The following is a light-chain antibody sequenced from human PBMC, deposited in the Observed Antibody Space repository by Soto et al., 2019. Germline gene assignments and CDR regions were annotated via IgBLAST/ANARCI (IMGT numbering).Light chain of an antibody. J-gene: IGKJ4*01. Sequence: EIVLTQSPGTLSLSPGERAPLLWWASQSISVTYLAWYQQKPGQAPRLLIYTTSIRATGIPDRFSGSGSGAEFTLTISSLQSDDFAVYYCQQYGSSLLTFGGGTKVDIK. CDR3: QQYGSSLLT. CDR1: QSISVTY. V-gene: IGKV3-20*01. CDR2: TTS.